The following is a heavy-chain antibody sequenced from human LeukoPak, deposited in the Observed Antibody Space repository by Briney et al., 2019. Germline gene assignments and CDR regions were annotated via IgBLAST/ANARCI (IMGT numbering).Heavy chain of an antibody. CDR3: AKVYYGSGPWDY. Sequence: GGSLRLSCAASGFTFSSYEMNWVRQAPGKGLEWVSYISSSGSTIYYADSVKGRFTISRDNAKNTLYLQMNSLRAEDTAVYYCAKVYYGSGPWDYWGQGTLVTVSS. V-gene: IGHV3-48*03. J-gene: IGHJ4*02. CDR1: GFTFSSYE. D-gene: IGHD3-10*01. CDR2: ISSSGSTI.